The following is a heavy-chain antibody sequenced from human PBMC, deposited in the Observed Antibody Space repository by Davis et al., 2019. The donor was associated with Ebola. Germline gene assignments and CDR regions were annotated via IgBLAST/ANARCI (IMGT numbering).Heavy chain of an antibody. Sequence: GESLKISCAASGFTFTDYYINWIRQAPGKGLEWVSYIGIMSPYTNYADSVKGRFTISRDNAKNSVYLQMNSLRAEDTAVYYCARAKPGDDFWSGYAFDYWGQGTLVTVSS. D-gene: IGHD3-3*01. V-gene: IGHV3-11*06. J-gene: IGHJ4*02. CDR3: ARAKPGDDFWSGYAFDY. CDR2: IGIMSPYT. CDR1: GFTFTDYY.